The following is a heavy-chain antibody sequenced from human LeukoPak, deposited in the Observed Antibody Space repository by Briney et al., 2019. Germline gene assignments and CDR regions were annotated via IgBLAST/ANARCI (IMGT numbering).Heavy chain of an antibody. CDR1: GFTFSSYG. CDR3: AKDERYCSGGSCYPPAYYFDY. D-gene: IGHD2-15*01. V-gene: IGHV3-30*02. Sequence: TGGSLRLSCAASGFTFSSYGMHWVRQAPGKGLEWVAFIRYDGSNKYYADSVKGRFTISRDNSKNTLYLQMNSLRAEDTAVYYCAKDERYCSGGSCYPPAYYFDYWGQGTLVTVSS. CDR2: IRYDGSNK. J-gene: IGHJ4*02.